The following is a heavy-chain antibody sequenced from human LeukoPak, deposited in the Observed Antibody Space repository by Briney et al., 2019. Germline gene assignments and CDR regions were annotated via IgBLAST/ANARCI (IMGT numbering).Heavy chain of an antibody. CDR3: AKTIAHNYHYFDY. V-gene: IGHV3-30*18. CDR2: ISSDGSDK. Sequence: PGGSLRLSCAASGFTFSSSVMHWVRQAPGKGLEWVAVISSDGSDKYYADSMKGRFTISRDDSKNTLYVQMNSLRAEDTAVYYCAKTIAHNYHYFDYWGHGTLVTVSS. D-gene: IGHD4-11*01. J-gene: IGHJ4*01. CDR1: GFTFSSSV.